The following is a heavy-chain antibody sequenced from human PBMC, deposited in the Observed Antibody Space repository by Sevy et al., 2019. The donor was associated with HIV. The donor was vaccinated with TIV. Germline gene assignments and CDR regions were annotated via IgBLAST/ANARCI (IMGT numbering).Heavy chain of an antibody. V-gene: IGHV3-21*01. CDR2: ITGGSTYI. J-gene: IGHJ6*02. D-gene: IGHD3-3*01. CDR3: ARDKTILEGRYGMHV. CDR1: GFSFSTYS. Sequence: GGSLRLSCAASGFSFSTYSINWVRQAPGKGLEWVSSITGGSTYIFYADSVKGRFTISRDNAKNSLYLQMNSLRAEDTAVYYCARDKTILEGRYGMHVWGQGTTVTVSS.